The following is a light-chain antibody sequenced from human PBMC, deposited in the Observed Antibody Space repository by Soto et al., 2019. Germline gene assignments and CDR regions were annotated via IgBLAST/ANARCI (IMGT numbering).Light chain of an antibody. CDR3: QQHNSFWT. V-gene: IGKV1-5*01. CDR2: DAS. CDR1: QSITTW. Sequence: DIQMTQSPSTLSASVGDRVTITCRASQSITTWLAWYQQKPGRAPKLLIYDASSLQRGVPLRFSGSGSGTEYTLTISSLQPDDFAAYYCQQHNSFWTFGQGTKVEIK. J-gene: IGKJ1*01.